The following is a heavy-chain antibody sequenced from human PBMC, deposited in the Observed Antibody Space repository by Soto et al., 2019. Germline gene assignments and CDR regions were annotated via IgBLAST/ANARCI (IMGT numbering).Heavy chain of an antibody. CDR2: IWYDGSNK. D-gene: IGHD6-6*01. CDR1: GFTFSSYG. CDR3: ARPSIAARYYYYYGMDV. V-gene: IGHV3-33*01. J-gene: IGHJ6*02. Sequence: QVQLVECGGGVVQPGRSLRLSCAASGFTFSSYGMHWVRQAPGKGLEWVAVIWYDGSNKYYADSVKGRFTISRDNSKNTLYLQMNSLRAEDTAVYYCARPSIAARYYYYYGMDVWGQGTTVTVSS.